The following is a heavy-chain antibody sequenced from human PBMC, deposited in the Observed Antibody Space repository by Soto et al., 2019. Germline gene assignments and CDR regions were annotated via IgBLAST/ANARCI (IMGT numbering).Heavy chain of an antibody. CDR1: GYTFTSYG. J-gene: IGHJ4*02. V-gene: IGHV1-18*04. D-gene: IGHD3-3*01. CDR2: ISAYNGNT. Sequence: GASVKVSCKASGYTFTSYGISWVRQAPGQGLEWMGWISAYNGNTNYAQKLQGRVTMTTDTSTSTAYMELRSLRSDDTAVYYCARVQDFWSGYYYYFDYWGQGTPVTVSS. CDR3: ARVQDFWSGYYYYFDY.